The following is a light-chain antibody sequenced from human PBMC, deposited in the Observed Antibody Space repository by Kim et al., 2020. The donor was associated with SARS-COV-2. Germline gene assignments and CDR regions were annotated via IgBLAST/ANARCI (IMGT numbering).Light chain of an antibody. CDR3: QQGKSFPYT. V-gene: IGKV1-12*02. CDR1: QDVASA. Sequence: SASVGDRLTLTFRSSQDVASALSWFQQTPGKAPHLLIYAASSLQTGVPSRFSGSGSGTDFTLTISSLQPEDFATYYCQQGKSFPYTFGQGTKLEI. CDR2: AAS. J-gene: IGKJ2*01.